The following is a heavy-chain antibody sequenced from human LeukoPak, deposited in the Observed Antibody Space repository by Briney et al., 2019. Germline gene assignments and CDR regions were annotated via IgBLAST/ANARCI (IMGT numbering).Heavy chain of an antibody. Sequence: SETLSLTCTVSGGSISSYYWSWIRQPPGKGLEWIGYIYYSGSTNYNPSLKSRVTISVDTSKNQFSLKLRSVTAADTAVYYCARAGAYCNGGSCCSGILDSWGQGTLVTVSS. CDR3: ARAGAYCNGGSCCSGILDS. CDR1: GGSISSYY. J-gene: IGHJ4*02. V-gene: IGHV4-59*01. D-gene: IGHD2-15*01. CDR2: IYYSGST.